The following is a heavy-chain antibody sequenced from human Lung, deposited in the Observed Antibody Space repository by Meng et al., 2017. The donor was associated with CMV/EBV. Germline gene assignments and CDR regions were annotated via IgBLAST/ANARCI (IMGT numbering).Heavy chain of an antibody. V-gene: IGHV1-69*05. CDR2: IIPSFGTA. Sequence: SXXVSXKASGCTFSSYAIRWVRQAPGQGREWMGGIIPSFGTANYAQKFQGRVTITTDDSTSTAYMELSSLRSEDTAVDYCAGGWLGGYDYYYYGMDVWGQGTXVTVSS. CDR1: GCTFSSYA. CDR3: AGGWLGGYDYYYYGMDV. D-gene: IGHD5-12*01. J-gene: IGHJ6*02.